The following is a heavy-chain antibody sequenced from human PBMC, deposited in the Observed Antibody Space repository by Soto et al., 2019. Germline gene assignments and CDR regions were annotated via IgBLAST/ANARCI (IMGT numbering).Heavy chain of an antibody. J-gene: IGHJ4*02. D-gene: IGHD3-22*01. V-gene: IGHV3-48*02. Sequence: GGSLRLSCTGSRFTLSSSGMNWVRQAPGRGLEWMSFISIGDFTILYADSVKGRFTISRDRAKNSLYLQMNNLKDEDTAVYYCAADRGIYYSDSGHHIPHLDSWGQGTLVTVSS. CDR2: ISIGDFTI. CDR1: RFTLSSSG. CDR3: AADRGIYYSDSGHHIPHLDS.